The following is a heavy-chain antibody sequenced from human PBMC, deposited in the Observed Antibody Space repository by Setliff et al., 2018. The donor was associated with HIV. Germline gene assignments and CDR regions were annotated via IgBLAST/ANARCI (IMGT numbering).Heavy chain of an antibody. Sequence: GGSLRLSCAASGFTFSGSPLHWVRQASGKGLEWMGIIYPGDSDTKYSPSFQGQVTISVDKSITTAYLQWSSLKASDTAMYYCARLTTMIRGVIGRAFDIWGQGTMVTVSS. V-gene: IGHV5-51*01. CDR1: GFTFSGSP. CDR2: IYPGDSDT. J-gene: IGHJ3*02. D-gene: IGHD3-10*01. CDR3: ARLTTMIRGVIGRAFDI.